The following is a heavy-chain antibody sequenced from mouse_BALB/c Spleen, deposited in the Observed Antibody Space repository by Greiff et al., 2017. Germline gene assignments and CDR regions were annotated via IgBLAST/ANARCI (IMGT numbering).Heavy chain of an antibody. CDR2: INPSNGGT. CDR3: TRPHYGYDEFAY. D-gene: IGHD2-2*01. Sequence: QVQLQQSGAELVKPGASVKLSCKASGYTFTSYYMYWVKQRPGQGLEWIGGINPSNGGTNFNEKFKSKATLTVDKSSSTAYMQLSSLTSEDSAVYYCTRPHYGYDEFAYWGQGTLVTVSA. V-gene: IGHV1S81*02. CDR1: GYTFTSYY. J-gene: IGHJ3*01.